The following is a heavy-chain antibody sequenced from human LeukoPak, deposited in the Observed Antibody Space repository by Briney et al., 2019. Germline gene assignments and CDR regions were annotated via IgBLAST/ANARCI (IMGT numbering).Heavy chain of an antibody. J-gene: IGHJ5*02. D-gene: IGHD4-11*01. CDR2: ISTYTGVT. Sequence: ASAKVSCKASGFSFTSFGVTWVRQAPGQGLEWMGWISTYTGVTHYAEKFEDRVTMSIDTSTTTAYMELRSLRYDDTAVYYCARDSDYSGNGNGDWFDPWGQGTVVTVSS. CDR3: ARDSDYSGNGNGDWFDP. CDR1: GFSFTSFG. V-gene: IGHV1-18*04.